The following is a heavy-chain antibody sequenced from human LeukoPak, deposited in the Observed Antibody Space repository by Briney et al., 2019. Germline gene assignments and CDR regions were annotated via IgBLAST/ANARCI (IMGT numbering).Heavy chain of an antibody. CDR1: GGSISSGGYS. J-gene: IGHJ6*03. D-gene: IGHD5-18*01. CDR2: IYYSGST. Sequence: SQTLSLTCAVSGGSISSGGYSWSWIRQPPGKGLEWIGYIYYSGSTYYNPSLKSRVTISVDTSKNQFSLKLSSVTAADTAVYYCARTTEGGYTYGYFYYYYMDVWGKGTTVTISS. CDR3: ARTTEGGYTYGYFYYYYMDV. V-gene: IGHV4-30-4*07.